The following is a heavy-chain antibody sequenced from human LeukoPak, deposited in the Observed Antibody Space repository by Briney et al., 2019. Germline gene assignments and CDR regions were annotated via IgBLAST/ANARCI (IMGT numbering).Heavy chain of an antibody. D-gene: IGHD2-15*01. CDR3: ASYCSGGSCYSDFDY. Sequence: GGSLRLSCAASGFTFSDYYMSWIRQAPGTGLEWVSYISSSGSTIYYADSVKGRFTISRDNAKNSLYLQMNSLRAEDTAVYYCASYCSGGSCYSDFDYWGQGTLVTVSS. CDR2: ISSSGSTI. CDR1: GFTFSDYY. V-gene: IGHV3-11*01. J-gene: IGHJ4*02.